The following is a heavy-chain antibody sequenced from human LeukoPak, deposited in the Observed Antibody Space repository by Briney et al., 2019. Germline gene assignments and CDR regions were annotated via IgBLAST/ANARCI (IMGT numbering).Heavy chain of an antibody. D-gene: IGHD6-6*01. V-gene: IGHV3-30*04. CDR3: ARCLGVEYSNSDAFDI. CDR2: ISYDGSNK. CDR1: GFTFSSYA. Sequence: SGGSLRLSCAASGFTFSSYAMHWVRQAPGKGLEWVAVISYDGSNKYYADSVKGRFTISRDNSKNTLYLQMNSLRAEDTAVYYCARCLGVEYSNSDAFDIWGQGTMVTVSS. J-gene: IGHJ3*02.